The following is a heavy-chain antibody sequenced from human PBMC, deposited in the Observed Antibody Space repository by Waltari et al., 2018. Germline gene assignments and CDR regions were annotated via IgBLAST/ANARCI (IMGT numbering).Heavy chain of an antibody. CDR1: GFIFDDFT. Sequence: EVHLVESGGAVVQPGGSLRLSCEASGFIFDDFTMHWVRQPPGKGLEWVSLISGDGDLTYYGDSVKGRFTISRDNSKDSLYLQMNSLRSEDTALYYCVKDIGGSDSWGQGTPVTVSS. CDR2: ISGDGDLT. V-gene: IGHV3-43*01. J-gene: IGHJ4*02. CDR3: VKDIGGSDS.